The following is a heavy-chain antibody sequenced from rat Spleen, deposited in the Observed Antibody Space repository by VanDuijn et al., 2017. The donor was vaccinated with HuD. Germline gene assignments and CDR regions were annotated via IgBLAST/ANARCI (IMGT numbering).Heavy chain of an antibody. J-gene: IGHJ2*01. CDR3: AKGEPRVYLGYFDY. CDR2: INPDGGST. V-gene: IGHV5-58*01. Sequence: EVQLVETGGGLVQPGRSLTLSCVASGFIFSNSWMYWIRQAPGKGLEWIATINPDGGSTYYPDSVRGRFTISRDIAENTVYLQMTSLRSEDTATYYCAKGEPRVYLGYFDYWCQGVMVTVSS. CDR1: GFIFSNSW. D-gene: IGHD1-4*01.